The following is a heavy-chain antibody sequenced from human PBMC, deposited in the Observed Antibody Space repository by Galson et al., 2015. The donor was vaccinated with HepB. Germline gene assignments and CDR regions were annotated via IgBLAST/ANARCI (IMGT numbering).Heavy chain of an antibody. J-gene: IGHJ5*02. Sequence: SVKVSCKASGYTFTSYYMHWVRQAPGQGLEWMGIINPSGGSTSYAQKFQGRVTMTRDTSTSTVYMELSSLRSEDTAVYYCATANYDYVWGSYRYGFDPWGQGTLVTVSS. CDR2: INPSGGST. CDR1: GYTFTSYY. V-gene: IGHV1-46*01. CDR3: ATANYDYVWGSYRYGFDP. D-gene: IGHD3-16*02.